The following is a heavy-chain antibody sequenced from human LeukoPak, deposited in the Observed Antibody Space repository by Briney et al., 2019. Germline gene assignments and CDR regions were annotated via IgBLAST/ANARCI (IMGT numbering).Heavy chain of an antibody. D-gene: IGHD6-13*01. J-gene: IGHJ4*02. CDR1: GGSFSGYY. CDR3: ARRSISSRFGSSRQIDY. CDR2: INHSGST. Sequence: SETLSLTCAVYGGSFSGYYWSWIRQPPGKGLEWIGEINHSGSTNYNPSLKSRVTISVDTSKNQFSLKLSSVTAADTAVYYCARRSISSRFGSSRQIDYWGQGTLITVSS. V-gene: IGHV4-34*01.